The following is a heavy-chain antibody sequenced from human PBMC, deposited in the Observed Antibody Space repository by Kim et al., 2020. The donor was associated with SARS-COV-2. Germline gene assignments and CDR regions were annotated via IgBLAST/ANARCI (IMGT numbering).Heavy chain of an antibody. V-gene: IGHV3-23*01. Sequence: AEAVKSRFTITRDNSKNTVYLRMNSLGAEDTGIYYCAKGLSYYYGSGEDYWGQGTLVTVSS. CDR3: AKGLSYYYGSGEDY. J-gene: IGHJ4*02. D-gene: IGHD3-10*01.